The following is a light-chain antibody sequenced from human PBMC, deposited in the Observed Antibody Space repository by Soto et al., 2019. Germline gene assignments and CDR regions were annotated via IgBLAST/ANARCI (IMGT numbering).Light chain of an antibody. J-gene: IGLJ1*01. CDR1: SSDVGAHNF. Sequence: QSVLTQPPSASGSPGRSVTISCTGTSSDVGAHNFVSWHQQHPGKAPKLMVYEVSKRPSGVPDRFSGSRSGNTASLTVSGLQAEDDADYYCTSYAGSNNYVLGTG. CDR2: EVS. V-gene: IGLV2-8*01. CDR3: TSYAGSNNYV.